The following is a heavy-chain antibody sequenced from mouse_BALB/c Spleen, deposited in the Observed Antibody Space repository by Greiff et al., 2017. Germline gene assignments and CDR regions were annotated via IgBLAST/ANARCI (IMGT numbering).Heavy chain of an antibody. CDR3: ARGLGGGYYYAMDY. CDR2: ISTYYGDA. V-gene: IGHV1S137*01. J-gene: IGHJ4*01. CDR1: GYTFTDYA. Sequence: VQLQQSGAELVRPGVSVKISCKGSGYTFTDYAMHWVKQSHAKSLEWIGVISTYYGDASYNQKFKGKATMTVDKSSSTAYMELARLTSEDSAIYYCARGLGGGYYYAMDYWGQGTSVTVSS. D-gene: IGHD4-1*01.